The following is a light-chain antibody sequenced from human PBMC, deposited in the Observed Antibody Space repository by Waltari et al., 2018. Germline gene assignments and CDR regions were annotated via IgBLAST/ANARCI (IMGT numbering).Light chain of an antibody. CDR1: QSLLHSNGYNY. CDR2: LGS. J-gene: IGKJ3*01. CDR3: MQALQTPLFT. V-gene: IGKV2-28*01. Sequence: DIVMTQSPLSLPVTPGEPAPISCRSSQSLLHSNGYNYLDWYLQKPGQSPQLLIYLGSNRASGVPDRFSGSGSGTDFTLKISRVEAEDVGVYYCMQALQTPLFTFDPGTKVDIK.